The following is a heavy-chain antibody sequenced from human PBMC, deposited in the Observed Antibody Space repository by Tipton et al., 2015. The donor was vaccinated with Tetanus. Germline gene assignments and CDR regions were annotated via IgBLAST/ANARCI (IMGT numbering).Heavy chain of an antibody. CDR3: ARDFRERSGTYFSYYYTMDV. J-gene: IGHJ6*02. CDR2: IYSSGST. D-gene: IGHD1-26*01. Sequence: TLSLTCTVSGGSLSTFYWNWIRQSAGKGLEWIGRIYSSGSTNYNPSLKSRVTMSIDTSKNQFSLELTSVTAADTAVYYCARDFRERSGTYFSYYYTMDVWGQGTTVTVSS. CDR1: GGSLSTFY. V-gene: IGHV4-4*07.